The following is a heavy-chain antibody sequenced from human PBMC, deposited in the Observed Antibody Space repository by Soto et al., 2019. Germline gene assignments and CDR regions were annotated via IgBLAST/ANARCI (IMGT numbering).Heavy chain of an antibody. CDR3: ASTYSTSLYWFDP. V-gene: IGHV2-26*04. D-gene: IGHD6-13*01. CDR1: GFSLSNAGLG. CDR2: ISSNDEK. J-gene: IGHJ5*02. Sequence: QVTVKESGPVLVKPTETLTLTCTVSGFSLSNAGLGVSWIRQPPGKALEWLAHISSNDEKSYSTSLKSRLTISKDTSKSQVVLTMTNMDPVDTATYYCASTYSTSLYWFDPWGQGTLVTVSS.